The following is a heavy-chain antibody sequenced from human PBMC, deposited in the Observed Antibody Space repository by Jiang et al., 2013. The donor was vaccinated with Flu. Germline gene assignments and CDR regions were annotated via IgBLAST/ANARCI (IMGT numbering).Heavy chain of an antibody. V-gene: IGHV1-69*06. CDR1: GGTFSSHA. D-gene: IGHD2-15*01. J-gene: IGHJ6*02. Sequence: PGSSVKVSCKASGGTFSSHAITWVRQAPGQGLEWMGGIIPIFGTPNYAQKFQGRVTITADKSTSTADMELSSLRSEDTAVYYCARLSLGYCSGGGCHSGYYYYGMDVWGQGTTVTVSS. CDR3: ARLSLGYCSGGGCHSGYYYYGMDV. CDR2: IIPIFGTP.